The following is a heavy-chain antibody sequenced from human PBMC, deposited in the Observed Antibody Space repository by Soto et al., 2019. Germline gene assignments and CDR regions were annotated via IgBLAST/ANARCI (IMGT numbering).Heavy chain of an antibody. CDR1: GFTFSSYA. D-gene: IGHD2-15*01. Sequence: PGGSLRLSCAASGFTFSSYAMSWVRQTPEKRLERVSAISGSGGSTYYADSVKGRFTISRYNSKNTLYLQMNSLRAEDTAVYYCANHYCSGGSCYSYYYYMDVWGKGTTVTVSS. CDR3: ANHYCSGGSCYSYYYYMDV. J-gene: IGHJ6*03. CDR2: ISGSGGST. V-gene: IGHV3-23*01.